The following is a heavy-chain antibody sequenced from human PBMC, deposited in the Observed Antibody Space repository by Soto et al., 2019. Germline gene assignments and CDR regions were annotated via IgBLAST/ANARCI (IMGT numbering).Heavy chain of an antibody. CDR2: IIPIFGTA. CDR3: AKEYYYDSSGFGRYFDY. Sequence: SVKVSCKASGGTFSNYAISWVRQAPGQGLEWMGGIIPIFGTANYAQKFQGRVTITADESTSTAYMELSSLRSEDTAVYYCAKEYYYDSSGFGRYFDYWGQGTLVTVSS. V-gene: IGHV1-69*13. CDR1: GGTFSNYA. D-gene: IGHD3-22*01. J-gene: IGHJ4*02.